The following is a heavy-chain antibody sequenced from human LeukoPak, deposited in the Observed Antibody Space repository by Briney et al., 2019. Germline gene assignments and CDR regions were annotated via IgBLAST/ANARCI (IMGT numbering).Heavy chain of an antibody. D-gene: IGHD3-22*01. CDR3: ARILGTYYYDSSDYLSY. CDR1: VGSISSGNW. Sequence: SETLSLTCAVSVGSISSGNWWSWIRQPPGKGLEWIGSIYYSGSTYYNPSLKSRVTMSVDTSKNQFSLKLSSVTAADTAVYYCARILGTYYYDSSDYLSYWGQGSLVTVSS. V-gene: IGHV4-39*01. CDR2: IYYSGST. J-gene: IGHJ4*02.